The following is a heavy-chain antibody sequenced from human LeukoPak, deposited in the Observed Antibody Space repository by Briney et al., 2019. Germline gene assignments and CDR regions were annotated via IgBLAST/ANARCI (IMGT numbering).Heavy chain of an antibody. V-gene: IGHV1-2*02. CDR3: ARDITRIVVARGSFDY. D-gene: IGHD3-22*01. J-gene: IGHJ4*02. CDR1: GYTFTGDY. CDR2: INPNSGGT. Sequence: ASVKVSCKASGYTFTGDYMHWVRQAPGQGLEWMGWINPNSGGTNYAQKLQGRVTMTTDTSTSTAYMELRSLRSDDTAVYYCARDITRIVVARGSFDYWGQETLVTVSS.